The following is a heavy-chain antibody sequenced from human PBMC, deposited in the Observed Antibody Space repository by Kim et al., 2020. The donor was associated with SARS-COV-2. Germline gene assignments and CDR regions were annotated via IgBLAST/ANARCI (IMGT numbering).Heavy chain of an antibody. J-gene: IGHJ4*02. CDR2: ISSSSSYT. CDR3: ARERDRRIAAAPGLEGGY. V-gene: IGHV3-11*06. D-gene: IGHD6-13*01. CDR1: GFTFSDYY. Sequence: GGSLRLSCAASGFTFSDYYMSWIRQAQGKGLEWVSYISSSSSYTNYANSVKGRVTITRDNAKNSLYLQMNSPRAEDTAVYYCARERDRRIAAAPGLEGGYWGQGTLVTVSS.